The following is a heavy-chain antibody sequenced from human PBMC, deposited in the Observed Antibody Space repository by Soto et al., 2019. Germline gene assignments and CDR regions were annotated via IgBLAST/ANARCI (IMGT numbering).Heavy chain of an antibody. CDR1: YGYIISYD. CDR3: ARVYYGSGIYYYYYYMDV. J-gene: IGHJ6*03. Sequence: SVMLSLPWSVVYGYIISYDWSCIRQPQGKGLEWIGYIYYSGSTNYNPSLKSRVTISVDTSKNQFSLKLSSVTAADTAVYYCARVYYGSGIYYYYYYMDVWGKGTTVTVSS. D-gene: IGHD3-10*01. V-gene: IGHV4-59*01. CDR2: IYYSGST.